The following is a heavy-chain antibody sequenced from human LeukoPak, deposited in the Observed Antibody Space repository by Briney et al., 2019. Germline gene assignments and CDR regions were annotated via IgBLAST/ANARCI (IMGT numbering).Heavy chain of an antibody. Sequence: SETLSLTCTVSGGSISSSSYYWGWIRQPPGKGLEWIGSIYYSGSTYYNPSLKSRVTISVDKSKNQFSLKLSSVTAADTAVYYCARHSGNYYGFDYWGQGTLVTVSS. CDR1: GGSISSSSYY. J-gene: IGHJ4*02. CDR3: ARHSGNYYGFDY. D-gene: IGHD1-26*01. V-gene: IGHV4-39*07. CDR2: IYYSGST.